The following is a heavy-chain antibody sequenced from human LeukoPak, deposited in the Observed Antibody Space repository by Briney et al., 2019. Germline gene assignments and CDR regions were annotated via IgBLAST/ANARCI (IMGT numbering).Heavy chain of an antibody. CDR2: ISAYNGNT. J-gene: IGHJ4*02. CDR1: GYTFTSYG. CDR3: ARGRYSYDSSGYLDY. V-gene: IGHV1-18*01. Sequence: GASVKVSCKASGYTFTSYGISWVRQAPGQGLEWMGWISAYNGNTNYAQKLQGRVTMTTDTSTSTAYMELRSLRSDDTAVYYCARGRYSYDSSGYLDYRGQGTLVTVSS. D-gene: IGHD3-22*01.